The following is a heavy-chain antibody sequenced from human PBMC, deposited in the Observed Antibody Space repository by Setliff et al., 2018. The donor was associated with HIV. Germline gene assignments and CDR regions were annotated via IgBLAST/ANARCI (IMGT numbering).Heavy chain of an antibody. D-gene: IGHD3-22*01. Sequence: PSETLSLTCTVSGGSFSGFYLNWIRQAPGKGLEWIGEINHSRRTKYNPSLKSRVTISVDTSKNQFSLKLSSVTAADTAVYYCASLKGHYFDTSGYYNNWFDPWGQGTLVTVSS. CDR3: ASLKGHYFDTSGYYNNWFDP. J-gene: IGHJ5*02. V-gene: IGHV4-34*01. CDR2: INHSRRT. CDR1: GGSFSGFY.